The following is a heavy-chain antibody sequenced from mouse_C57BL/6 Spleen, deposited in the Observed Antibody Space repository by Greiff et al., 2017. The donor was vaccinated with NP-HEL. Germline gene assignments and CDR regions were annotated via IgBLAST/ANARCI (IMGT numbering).Heavy chain of an antibody. V-gene: IGHV1-82*01. J-gene: IGHJ4*01. CDR1: GYAFSSSW. Sequence: VKLMESGPELVKPGASVKISCKASGYAFSSSWMNWVKQRPGKGLEWIGRIYPGDGDTNYNGKFKGKATLTADKSSSTAYMQLSSLTSEDSAVYFCARRPTESYAMDYWGQGTSVTVSS. D-gene: IGHD1-1*01. CDR3: ARRPTESYAMDY. CDR2: IYPGDGDT.